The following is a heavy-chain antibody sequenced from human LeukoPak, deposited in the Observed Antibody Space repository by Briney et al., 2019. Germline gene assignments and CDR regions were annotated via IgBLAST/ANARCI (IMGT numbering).Heavy chain of an antibody. V-gene: IGHV1-69*13. CDR3: AREWGHDSSGYFFGY. CDR1: GGTFSSYA. Sequence: GASVEVSCKASGGTFSSYAISWVRQAPGQGLEWMGGITPMFGTANYAQKFQGRVTITADESTSTAYMELSSLRSEDTAVYYCAREWGHDSSGYFFGYWGQGTLVTVSS. D-gene: IGHD3-22*01. CDR2: ITPMFGTA. J-gene: IGHJ4*02.